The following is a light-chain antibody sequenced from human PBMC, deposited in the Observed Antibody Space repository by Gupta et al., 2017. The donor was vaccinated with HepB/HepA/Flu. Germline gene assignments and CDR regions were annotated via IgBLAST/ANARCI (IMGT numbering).Light chain of an antibody. CDR3: QQRVSAPLT. V-gene: IGKV1-39*01. CDR2: MAS. Sequence: DIQMTQSPSSLSASVGDRITITCRASQSISRYLNWYQQRPGKAPKLLIYMASSLQSGVPSRFSGSGSGTDFTLTISRLQPEDFASYYCQQRVSAPLTFGGGTKVEIK. CDR1: QSISRY. J-gene: IGKJ4*01.